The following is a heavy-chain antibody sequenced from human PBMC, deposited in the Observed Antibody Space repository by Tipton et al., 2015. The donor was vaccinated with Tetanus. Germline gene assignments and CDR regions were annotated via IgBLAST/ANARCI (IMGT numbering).Heavy chain of an antibody. Sequence: LRLSCTVSGGSISSDTYHWGWIRQPPGRGLEWIGSFHYSGNTYYNPSLKSRVTISVDTSKDQFSLRLNSVTAADTAVYYCARRGGDFLTGYYDSWGQGTLVSVSS. V-gene: IGHV4-39*01. CDR1: GGSISSDTYH. CDR2: FHYSGNT. CDR3: ARRGGDFLTGYYDS. J-gene: IGHJ4*02. D-gene: IGHD3-9*01.